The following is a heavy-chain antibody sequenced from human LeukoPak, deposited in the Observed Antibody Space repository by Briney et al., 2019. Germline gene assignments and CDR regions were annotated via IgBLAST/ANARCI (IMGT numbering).Heavy chain of an antibody. Sequence: SETLSLTCTVSGDSINNYFWSWIRQPPGKGLEWIGYIYYSGSTNYKPSPKSRVTISVETSKNQFSLKLRSVTAADTAVYYCARVTGYMIEDYFDYWGQGTLVTVSS. CDR1: GDSINNYF. CDR3: ARVTGYMIEDYFDY. CDR2: IYYSGST. D-gene: IGHD3-22*01. V-gene: IGHV4-59*01. J-gene: IGHJ4*02.